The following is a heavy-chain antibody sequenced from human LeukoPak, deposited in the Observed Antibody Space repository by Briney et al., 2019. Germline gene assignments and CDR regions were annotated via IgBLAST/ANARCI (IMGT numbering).Heavy chain of an antibody. Sequence: ASVKVSCKASGYTFTSYYMHWVRQAPGQGLEWMGIINPSGGSTSYAQKFQGRVTMTTDTSTSTAYMELRSLRSDDTAVYYCASSPIAAAGSFDYWGQGTLVTVSS. J-gene: IGHJ4*02. CDR3: ASSPIAAAGSFDY. D-gene: IGHD6-13*01. CDR2: INPSGGST. V-gene: IGHV1-46*01. CDR1: GYTFTSYY.